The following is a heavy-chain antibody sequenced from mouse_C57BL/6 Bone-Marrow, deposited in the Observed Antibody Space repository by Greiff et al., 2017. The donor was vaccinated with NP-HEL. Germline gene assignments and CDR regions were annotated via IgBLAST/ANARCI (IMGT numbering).Heavy chain of an antibody. J-gene: IGHJ3*01. CDR2: IDPENGDT. CDR3: TRSYGWFAY. CDR1: GFNIKDDY. V-gene: IGHV14-4*01. D-gene: IGHD1-1*01. Sequence: EVKVEESGAELVRPGASVKLSCTASGFNIKDDYMHWVKQRPEQGLEWIGWIDPENGDTEYASKFQGKATITADTSSNTAYLQLSSLTSEDTAVYYCTRSYGWFAYWGQGTLVTVSA.